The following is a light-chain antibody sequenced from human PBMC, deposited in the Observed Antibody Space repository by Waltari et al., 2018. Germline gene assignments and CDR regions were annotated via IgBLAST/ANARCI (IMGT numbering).Light chain of an antibody. CDR3: MQALQTPWT. Sequence: DIVMTQSPLSLPVTPGEPASISCRSSQSLLHSNGYNFLGWYLQKPGQSPQRLSYLGSHRASGVPDRFSGSGSGTDFTLKISRVEAEDVGVYYCMQALQTPWTFGQGTKVEIK. J-gene: IGKJ1*01. V-gene: IGKV2-28*01. CDR2: LGS. CDR1: QSLLHSNGYNF.